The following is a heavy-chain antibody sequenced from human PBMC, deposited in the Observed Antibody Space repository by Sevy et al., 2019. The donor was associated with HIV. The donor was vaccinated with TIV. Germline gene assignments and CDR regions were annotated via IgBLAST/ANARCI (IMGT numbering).Heavy chain of an antibody. CDR1: GFTFSSYS. CDR2: ITNSGRAE. Sequence: GGSLRLSCAASGFTFSSYSMNWVRQAPGNGLEWVSYITNSGRAEYYSDSVRGRFTISRDNTKNSLYLQMNSLRAEDTALYYCARDLPPSATTVAHFDYSGRGTMVTVSS. CDR3: ARDLPPSATTVAHFDY. D-gene: IGHD4-17*01. J-gene: IGHJ4*02. V-gene: IGHV3-48*04.